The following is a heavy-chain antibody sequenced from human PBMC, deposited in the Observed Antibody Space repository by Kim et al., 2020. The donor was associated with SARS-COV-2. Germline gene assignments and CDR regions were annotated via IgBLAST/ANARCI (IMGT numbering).Heavy chain of an antibody. CDR3: ARESNYGSGSYY. J-gene: IGHJ4*02. Sequence: SETLSLTCTVSGYSISSGYYWGWIRQPPGKGLEWIGSIYHSGSTYYNPSLKSRVTISVDTSKNQFSLKLSSVTAADTAVYYCARESNYGSGSYYWGQGTL. CDR2: IYHSGST. D-gene: IGHD3-10*01. V-gene: IGHV4-38-2*02. CDR1: GYSISSGYY.